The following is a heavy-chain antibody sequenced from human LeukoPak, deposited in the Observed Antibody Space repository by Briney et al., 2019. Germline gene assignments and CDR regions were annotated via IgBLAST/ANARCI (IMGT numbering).Heavy chain of an antibody. CDR2: ISYDGSNK. J-gene: IGHJ4*02. CDR1: GFTFSSYG. CDR3: AKPPAMVKPNYFDY. V-gene: IGHV3-30*18. D-gene: IGHD5-18*01. Sequence: GGSLRLSCAASGFTFSSYGMPWVRQAPGKGLEWVAVISYDGSNKYYADSVKGRFTISRDNSKNTLYLQMNSLRAEDTAVYYCAKPPAMVKPNYFDYWGRGTLVTVSS.